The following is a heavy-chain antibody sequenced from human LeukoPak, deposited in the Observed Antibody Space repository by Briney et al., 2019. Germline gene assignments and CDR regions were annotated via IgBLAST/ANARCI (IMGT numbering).Heavy chain of an antibody. CDR1: GYSFTSYW. V-gene: IGHV5-51*01. J-gene: IGHJ3*02. CDR3: ARLRSSSWHDAFDI. CDR2: IYPGDSDT. Sequence: GESLKISCKGSGYSFTSYWIGWVRQLPGKGLEWMGIIYPGDSDTRYSPSFQGQVTISADKPISTAYLQWSSLKASDTAMYYCARLRSSSWHDAFDIWGQGTMVTVSS. D-gene: IGHD6-13*01.